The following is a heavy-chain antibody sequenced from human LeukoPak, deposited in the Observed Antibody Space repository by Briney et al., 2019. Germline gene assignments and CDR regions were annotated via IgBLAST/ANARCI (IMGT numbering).Heavy chain of an antibody. CDR3: ARALSWTTNSYYYMDV. Sequence: GASVKVSCRASGYTFTSYDNNWVRQATGQGLEWMGWMNPNSGNTGYAQKFQGRVTMTKNTSITTAYMELSSLRSEDTAVYYCARALSWTTNSYYYMDVWGKGTTVTVSS. D-gene: IGHD3/OR15-3a*01. CDR2: MNPNSGNT. V-gene: IGHV1-8*01. J-gene: IGHJ6*03. CDR1: GYTFTSYD.